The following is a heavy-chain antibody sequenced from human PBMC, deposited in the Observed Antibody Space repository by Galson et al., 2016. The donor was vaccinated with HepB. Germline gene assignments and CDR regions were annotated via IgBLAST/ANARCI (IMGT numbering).Heavy chain of an antibody. CDR3: AKVGGGVIVPLYDY. CDR1: GFRFTNYA. Sequence: SLRLSCAASGFRFTNYAMSWVRQAPGKGLEWVAVISFDGSNKYYADSVKGRFTISRDNSKNTLYLQMHSLRAEDTAVYYCAKVGGGVIVPLYDYWGQGTLVTVSS. D-gene: IGHD3-16*02. V-gene: IGHV3-30*18. CDR2: ISFDGSNK. J-gene: IGHJ4*02.